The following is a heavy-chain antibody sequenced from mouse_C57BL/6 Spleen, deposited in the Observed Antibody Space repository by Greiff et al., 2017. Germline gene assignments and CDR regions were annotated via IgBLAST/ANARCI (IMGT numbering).Heavy chain of an antibody. V-gene: IGHV1-59*01. CDR3: ARNCGSSYFGY. J-gene: IGHJ2*01. D-gene: IGHD1-1*01. Sequence: VQLQQPGAELVRPGTSVTLSCKASGYSFTSYWMHWVKQRPGQGLEWIGVIDPSDSYTNYNQKFKGKATLTVDTSSSTAYMQLSSLTSEDTAVYYCARNCGSSYFGYWGQGTTLTVSS. CDR2: IDPSDSYT. CDR1: GYSFTSYW.